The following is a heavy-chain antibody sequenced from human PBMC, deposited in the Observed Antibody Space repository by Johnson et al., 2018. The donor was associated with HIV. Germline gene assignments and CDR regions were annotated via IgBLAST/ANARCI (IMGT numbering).Heavy chain of an antibody. D-gene: IGHD3-22*01. V-gene: IGHV3-7*05. Sequence: MQLVESGGGLVQPGGSLRLSCAASGFTFSSYWMSWVRQAPGKGLEWVANIKQDGSEKYYVDSVKGRFTISRDNAKNSLYLQMNSLRAEDTALYYCAKGIPKGYDSSGYQDAFYIWGQWTMVTVSS. CDR2: IKQDGSEK. CDR3: AKGIPKGYDSSGYQDAFYI. CDR1: GFTFSSYW. J-gene: IGHJ3*02.